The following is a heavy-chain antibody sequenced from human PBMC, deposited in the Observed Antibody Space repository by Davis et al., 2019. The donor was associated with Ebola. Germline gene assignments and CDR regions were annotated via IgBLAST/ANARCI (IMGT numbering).Heavy chain of an antibody. CDR2: ISGSSTFI. CDR3: ARVGASGADMDV. CDR1: GFTSSSYS. D-gene: IGHD3-10*01. V-gene: IGHV3-21*01. Sequence: PGGSLRLSCEASGFTSSSYSMNWVRQAPGKGLEWVSIISGSSTFIYYADSVEGRFTISRDDANNSLHLQMNSLRAEDSALYYCARVGASGADMDVWGKGTTVTVSS. J-gene: IGHJ6*03.